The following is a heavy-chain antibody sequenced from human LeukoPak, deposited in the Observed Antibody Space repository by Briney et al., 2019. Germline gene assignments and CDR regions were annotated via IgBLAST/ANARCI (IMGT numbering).Heavy chain of an antibody. CDR2: ISWNSGSI. D-gene: IGHD6-19*01. CDR3: AKGRGVAVAGTFDY. V-gene: IGHV3-9*03. CDR1: GFTFDDYA. J-gene: IGHJ4*02. Sequence: PGRSLRLSFAASGFTFDDYAMHWVRHAPGKGLEWVSGISWNSGSIGYADSVKGRFTISRDNAKNSLYLQMNSLRAEDMALYYCAKGRGVAVAGTFDYWGQGTLVTVSS.